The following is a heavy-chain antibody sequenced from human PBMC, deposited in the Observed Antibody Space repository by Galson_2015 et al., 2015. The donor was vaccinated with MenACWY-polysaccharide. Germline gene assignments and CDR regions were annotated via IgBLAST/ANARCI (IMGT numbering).Heavy chain of an antibody. CDR2: IYYSGST. CDR1: GGSISSGDYY. V-gene: IGHV4-30-4*01. CDR3: AREAEDIVVVPAAIPGAFDI. D-gene: IGHD2-2*01. Sequence: TLSLTCTVSGGSISSGDYYWRWIRQPPGKGLEWIGYIYYSGSTYYNPSLKSRVTISVDTSKNQFSLKLSSVTAADTAVYYCAREAEDIVVVPAAIPGAFDIWGQGTMVTVSS. J-gene: IGHJ3*02.